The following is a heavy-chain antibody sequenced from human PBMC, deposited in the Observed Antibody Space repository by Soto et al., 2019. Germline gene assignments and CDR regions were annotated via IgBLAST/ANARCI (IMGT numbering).Heavy chain of an antibody. J-gene: IGHJ6*04. Sequence: QVHLVQSGAEVKQPGASVRVSCKASGYTFTNYDITWVRQATGQGLEWMGWMNPDSENTGSPQKFQGRVTMTVNTSINAAYMELTTLRSEDTAVYYCTRAQFEFDSYFGMDVWGKGTTVTVSS. CDR2: MNPDSENT. CDR3: TRAQFEFDSYFGMDV. CDR1: GYTFTNYD. V-gene: IGHV1-8*01.